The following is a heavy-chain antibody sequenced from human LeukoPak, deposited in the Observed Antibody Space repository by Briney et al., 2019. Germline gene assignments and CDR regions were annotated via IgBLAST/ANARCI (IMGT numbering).Heavy chain of an antibody. D-gene: IGHD6-13*01. V-gene: IGHV3-23*01. CDR1: GFTFSNYA. J-gene: IGHJ4*02. CDR3: ARDQRYSSSSPHGY. Sequence: GGSLRLSCAASGFTFSNYAMSWVRQAPGKGLEWVSTISNSGAGTYYADSVKGRFTISRDNAKDSLYLQMNSLRAEDTAVYYCARDQRYSSSSPHGYWGQGTLVTVSS. CDR2: ISNSGAGT.